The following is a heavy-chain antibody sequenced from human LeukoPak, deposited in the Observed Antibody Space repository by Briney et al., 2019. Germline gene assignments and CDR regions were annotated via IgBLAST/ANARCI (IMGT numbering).Heavy chain of an antibody. J-gene: IGHJ1*01. D-gene: IGHD3-10*01. V-gene: IGHV1-3*03. CDR3: ARVGGYYNSEYFQH. CDR1: GYTFTSYA. CDR2: INAGNGNT. Sequence: GASVKVSCKASGYTFTSYAMNWVRQAPGQRLEWMGWINAGNGNTKYSQEFQGRVTITRDTSASTAYMELSSLRSEDMAVYYCARVGGYYNSEYFQHWGQGTLVTVSS.